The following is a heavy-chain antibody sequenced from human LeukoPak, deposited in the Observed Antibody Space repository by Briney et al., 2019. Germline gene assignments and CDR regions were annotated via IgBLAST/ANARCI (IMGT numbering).Heavy chain of an antibody. Sequence: SETLSLTCTVSGGSISSSSYYWGWIRQPPGKGLEWIGSIYYSGSTYYNPSLKSRVTISVDTSKNQFSLRLSSVSAADTAVYYCVRGNVDSHILTGSFYYFDYWGQGTLVAVSP. CDR3: VRGNVDSHILTGSFYYFDY. V-gene: IGHV4-39*07. CDR2: IYYSGST. J-gene: IGHJ4*02. D-gene: IGHD3-9*01. CDR1: GGSISSSSYY.